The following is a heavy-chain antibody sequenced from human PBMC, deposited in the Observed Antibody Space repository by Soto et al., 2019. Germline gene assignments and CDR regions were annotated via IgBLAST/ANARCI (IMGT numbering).Heavy chain of an antibody. J-gene: IGHJ6*02. CDR1: GYSFTSYW. CDR3: ARSALEYSYGFYGMDV. V-gene: IGHV5-51*01. CDR2: IYPGDSDT. D-gene: IGHD5-18*01. Sequence: GESRKISCKGSGYSFTSYWIGWVRQMPGKGLEWMGIIYPGDSDTRYSPSFQGQVTISADKSISTAYLQWSSLKASDTAMYYCARSALEYSYGFYGMDVWGQGTTVTVSS.